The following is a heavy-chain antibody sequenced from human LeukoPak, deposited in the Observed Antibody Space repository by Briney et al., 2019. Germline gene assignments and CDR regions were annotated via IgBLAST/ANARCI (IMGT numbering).Heavy chain of an antibody. V-gene: IGHV3-30*18. D-gene: IGHD3-3*01. CDR1: GFTFNSYG. CDR2: ISYDGSNK. Sequence: GGSLRLSCAASGFTFNSYGMHWVRQAPGKGLEWVAVISYDGSNKYYADSVRGRFTISRDNSKNTLYLQMNSLKDEDTAVYYCAKAHDFWSGIGYGMDVWGQGTTVTVS. J-gene: IGHJ6*02. CDR3: AKAHDFWSGIGYGMDV.